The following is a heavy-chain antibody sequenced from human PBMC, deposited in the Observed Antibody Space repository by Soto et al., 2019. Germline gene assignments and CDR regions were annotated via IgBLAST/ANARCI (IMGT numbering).Heavy chain of an antibody. J-gene: IGHJ6*02. Sequence: EVQLLESGGGLVQPGGSLRLSCAASGFTFSSCAMGWVRQAPGKGLEWVSDIIDSGGSTYYADSVNGLFTISRDNSKSALYLQMNSMRAEDTALYYCAKGRSYYYYYGGDVWGQGTTVTVSS. CDR3: AKGRSYYYYYGGDV. CDR1: GFTFSSCA. CDR2: IIDSGGST. V-gene: IGHV3-23*01.